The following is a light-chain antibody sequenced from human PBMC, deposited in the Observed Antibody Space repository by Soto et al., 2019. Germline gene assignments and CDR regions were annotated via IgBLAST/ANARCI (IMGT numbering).Light chain of an antibody. CDR1: SSDIGSNNY. CDR3: LSYNTTTRL. Sequence: QSVLTQPASVSGSPGQSITISCTGTSSDIGSNNYVYWFQQRPGTAPTLIIYEVSNRPSGVSTQFSGSKSGNTASLTISGLLPEDEAEYYCLSYNTTTRLFGGGTKLTVL. CDR2: EVS. V-gene: IGLV2-14*01. J-gene: IGLJ3*02.